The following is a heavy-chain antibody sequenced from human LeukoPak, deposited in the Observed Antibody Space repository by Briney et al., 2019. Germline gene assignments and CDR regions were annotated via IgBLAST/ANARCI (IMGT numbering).Heavy chain of an antibody. J-gene: IGHJ4*02. CDR1: GGSISSSSYY. CDR3: ARGEGGWVGATTDLLDY. V-gene: IGHV4-39*07. Sequence: PSETLSLTCTVSGGSISSSSYYWGWIRQPPGKGLEWIGSIYYSGSTYYNPSLKSRVTISVDTSRNQFSLKLSSVTAADTAVYYCARGEGGWVGATTDLLDYWGQGTLVTVSS. CDR2: IYYSGST. D-gene: IGHD1-26*01.